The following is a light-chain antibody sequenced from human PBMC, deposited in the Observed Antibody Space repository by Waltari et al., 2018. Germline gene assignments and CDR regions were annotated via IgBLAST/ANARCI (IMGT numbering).Light chain of an antibody. V-gene: IGKV1-13*02. Sequence: AFQLTQSPSSLSASVGDRVTITCRASQCIFTALAWYQQRPGKPPKLLIYGASTLESGVPSRFSGSGSGTDFTLTISNLQPEDFATYYCQQFHTYPLTFGGGTTVDI. CDR3: QQFHTYPLT. CDR2: GAS. J-gene: IGKJ4*01. CDR1: QCIFTA.